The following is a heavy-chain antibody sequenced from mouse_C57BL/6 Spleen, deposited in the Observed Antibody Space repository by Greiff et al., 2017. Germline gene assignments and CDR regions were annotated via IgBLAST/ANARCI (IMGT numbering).Heavy chain of an antibody. CDR3: ARRYYGSSFYAMDY. J-gene: IGHJ4*01. Sequence: VQLQQSGPELVKPGASVKMSCKASGYTFTDYNMHWVKQSHGKSLEWIGYINPNNGGTSYNQKFKGKATLTVNKSSSTAYMELRSLTTEDSAVYYCARRYYGSSFYAMDYWGQGTSVTVSS. D-gene: IGHD1-1*01. V-gene: IGHV1-22*01. CDR2: INPNNGGT. CDR1: GYTFTDYN.